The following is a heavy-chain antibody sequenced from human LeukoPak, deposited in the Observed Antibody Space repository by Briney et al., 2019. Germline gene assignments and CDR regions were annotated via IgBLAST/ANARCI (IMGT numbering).Heavy chain of an antibody. J-gene: IGHJ6*02. Sequence: SETLSLTCTVSGGSISSYYWSWIRQPPGKGLEWIGYIYYSGSTNYNPSLKSRVTISVDTSKNQFSLKLSSMTAADTAVYYCARDRGILTGYLYYYGMDVWGQGTTVTVSS. CDR2: IYYSGST. CDR1: GGSISSYY. D-gene: IGHD3-9*01. V-gene: IGHV4-59*01. CDR3: ARDRGILTGYLYYYGMDV.